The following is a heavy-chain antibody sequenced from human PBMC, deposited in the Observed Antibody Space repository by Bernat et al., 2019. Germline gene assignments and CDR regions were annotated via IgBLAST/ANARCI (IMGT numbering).Heavy chain of an antibody. CDR3: ARTMYDDSGHNWFDP. Sequence: QVQLQESGPGLVKPSETLSLTCTVSVGSITTYYWSWIRQPPGTGLEWIGYTGESSNYNPPLTSRLTISIDATKNQFCLKLGCVTAADTAVDYCARTMYDDSGHNWFDPWGQGTLVTVSS. CDR1: VGSITTYY. V-gene: IGHV4-4*09. CDR2: TGESS. D-gene: IGHD3-22*01. J-gene: IGHJ5*02.